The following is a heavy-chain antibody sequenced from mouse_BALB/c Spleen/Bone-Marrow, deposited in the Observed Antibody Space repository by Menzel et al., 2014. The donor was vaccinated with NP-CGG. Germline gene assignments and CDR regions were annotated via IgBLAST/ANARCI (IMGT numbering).Heavy chain of an antibody. V-gene: IGHV7-3*02. CDR2: IRIKAKGYTT. Sequence: EVQGVESGGGLVQPGGSLRLSCETSGFTFTDYYMSWVRQPPGKALEWLGFIRIKAKGYTTDYSASVKGRFTISRDNSQSISYLQMNTLRAEDSATYYCARDENVGIYWYFDVWGAGTTVTVSS. CDR1: GFTFTDYY. CDR3: ARDENVGIYWYFDV. J-gene: IGHJ1*01.